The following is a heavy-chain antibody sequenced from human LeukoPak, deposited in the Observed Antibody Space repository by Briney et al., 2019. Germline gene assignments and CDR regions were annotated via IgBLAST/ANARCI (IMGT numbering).Heavy chain of an antibody. D-gene: IGHD2-21*02. V-gene: IGHV3-23*01. CDR1: GFTFSSYA. CDR3: ASLVVVTASFDY. J-gene: IGHJ4*02. Sequence: SGGSLRLSCADSGFTFSSYAMSWVRQAPGKGLEWVSAISGSGDSTYDADSVKGRFTISRDNSKNTLYLQMNSLRAEDTAVYYCASLVVVTASFDYWGQGTLVPVSS. CDR2: ISGSGDST.